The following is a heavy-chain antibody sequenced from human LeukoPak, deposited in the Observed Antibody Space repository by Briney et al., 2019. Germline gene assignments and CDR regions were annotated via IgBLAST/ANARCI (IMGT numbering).Heavy chain of an antibody. CDR1: GFTFSSYV. D-gene: IGHD5-12*01. J-gene: IGHJ4*02. V-gene: IGHV3-30*04. CDR3: ARGSVIVATEVYDY. Sequence: GGSLRLSCAASGFTFSSYVMHWVRQAPGKGLEWVAIISYDGSNEYYADSVKGRFTISRDNAKNSLYLQMNSLRAEDTAVYYCARGSVIVATEVYDYWGQGTLVTVSS. CDR2: ISYDGSNE.